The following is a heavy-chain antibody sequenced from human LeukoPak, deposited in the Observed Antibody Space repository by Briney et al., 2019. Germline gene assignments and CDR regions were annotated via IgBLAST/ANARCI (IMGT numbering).Heavy chain of an antibody. V-gene: IGHV1-2*02. D-gene: IGHD2-2*01. J-gene: IGHJ5*02. CDR3: ARDRRGPVSRYCGSTSCYRPNWFDP. Sequence: ASVKVSCKASGYTFTGYYMHWVRQAPGQGLEWMGWINPNSGGTIYAQKFQGRVTMTRDTSISTAYMELSRLRSDDTAVYYCARDRRGPVSRYCGSTSCYRPNWFDPWGQGTLVTVSS. CDR1: GYTFTGYY. CDR2: INPNSGGT.